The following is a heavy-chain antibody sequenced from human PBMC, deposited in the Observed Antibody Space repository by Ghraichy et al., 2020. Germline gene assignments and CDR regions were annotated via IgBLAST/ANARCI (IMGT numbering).Heavy chain of an antibody. CDR3: GVEYQLLLESGSY. CDR1: GGSISSSSYY. J-gene: IGHJ4*02. D-gene: IGHD2-2*01. CDR2: IYYSGST. V-gene: IGHV4-39*01. Sequence: SETLSLTCTVSGGSISSSSYYWGWIRQPPGKGLEWIGSIYYSGSTYYNPSLKSRVTISVDTSKNQFSLKLSSVTAADTAVYYCGVEYQLLLESGSYWGQGTLVTVSS.